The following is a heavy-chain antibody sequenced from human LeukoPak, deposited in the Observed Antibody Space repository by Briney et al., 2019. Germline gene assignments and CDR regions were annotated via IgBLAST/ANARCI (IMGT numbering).Heavy chain of an antibody. CDR3: ARHSTRSGYDGGWFDP. D-gene: IGHD5-12*01. CDR2: IIPIFGTA. J-gene: IGHJ5*02. V-gene: IGHV1-69*06. Sequence: SVKVSCKASGGTFSSYAISWVRQAPGQGLEWMGGIIPIFGTANYAQKFQGRVTITADKSTSTAYMELSSLRSEDTAVYYCARHSTRSGYDGGWFDPWGQGTLVTVSS. CDR1: GGTFSSYA.